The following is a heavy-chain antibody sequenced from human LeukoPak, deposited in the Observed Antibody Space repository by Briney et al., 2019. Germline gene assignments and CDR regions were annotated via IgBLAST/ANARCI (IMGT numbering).Heavy chain of an antibody. D-gene: IGHD3-22*01. CDR3: ARDRAPIDSSGYLGYFDY. V-gene: IGHV1-18*01. CDR1: GYTFTSNG. J-gene: IGHJ4*02. Sequence: GASVKVSCKASGYTFTSNGISWVRQAPGQGLEWMGWISAYNGNTNYEQKLQGRVTMTTDTSTSTAYMELRSLRSDDTAVYYCARDRAPIDSSGYLGYFDYWGQGTLVTVSS. CDR2: ISAYNGNT.